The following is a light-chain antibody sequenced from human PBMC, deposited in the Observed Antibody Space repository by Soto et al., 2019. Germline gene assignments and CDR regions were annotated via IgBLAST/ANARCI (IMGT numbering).Light chain of an antibody. V-gene: IGKV3-15*01. Sequence: EKVLTQSPVTLSVSLGERATLSCRANQSITTNLAWYQQKPGQAPRLLIFGASNRATGIPARFSGSGSGTEFSLTISSLQSEDSAIYYCQQYNDWPPLTFGGGTKVEI. CDR3: QQYNDWPPLT. J-gene: IGKJ4*01. CDR1: QSITTN. CDR2: GAS.